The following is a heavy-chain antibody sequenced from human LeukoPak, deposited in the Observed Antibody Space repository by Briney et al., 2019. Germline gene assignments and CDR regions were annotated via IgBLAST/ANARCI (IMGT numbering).Heavy chain of an antibody. Sequence: GGSLRLSCAASGFTFSSYAMSWVRQAPGKGLEWVSSISSSSSYIYYADSAKGRFTISRDNAKNSLYLQMNSLRAEDTAVYYCARAYCGGDCYLYWYFDLWGRGTLVTVSS. CDR1: GFTFSSYA. CDR3: ARAYCGGDCYLYWYFDL. D-gene: IGHD2-21*02. CDR2: ISSSSSYI. V-gene: IGHV3-21*01. J-gene: IGHJ2*01.